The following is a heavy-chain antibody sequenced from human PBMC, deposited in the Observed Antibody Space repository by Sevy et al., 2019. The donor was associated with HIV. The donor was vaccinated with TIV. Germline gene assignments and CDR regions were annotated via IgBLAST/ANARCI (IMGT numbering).Heavy chain of an antibody. Sequence: ASVKVSCKASGYTFTNYAISWVRQAPGQGLEWMGWISGHNGDTKNAEKFQGRFTITTDTSTKTAYMDLRSLRSDDTAVYYCMRGTTFYDFWTGGDYWGQGTLVTVSS. CDR1: GYTFTNYA. CDR3: MRGTTFYDFWTGGDY. J-gene: IGHJ4*02. V-gene: IGHV1-18*01. CDR2: ISGHNGDT. D-gene: IGHD3-3*01.